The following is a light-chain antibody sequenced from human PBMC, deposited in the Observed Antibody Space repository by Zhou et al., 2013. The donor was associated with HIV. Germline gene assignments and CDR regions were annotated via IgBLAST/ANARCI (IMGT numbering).Light chain of an antibody. CDR3: QQYGNPLT. Sequence: EIVLTQSPGTLSLSPGERATLSCRASQSVSNSYLAWYQQKPGQAPRLLIYGASSRAIGIPDRFSGSGSGTDFTLTISRLEPEDSAVYYCQQYGNPLTFGRRDHGREQ. V-gene: IGKV3-20*01. CDR1: QSVSNSY. CDR2: GAS. J-gene: IGKJ4*01.